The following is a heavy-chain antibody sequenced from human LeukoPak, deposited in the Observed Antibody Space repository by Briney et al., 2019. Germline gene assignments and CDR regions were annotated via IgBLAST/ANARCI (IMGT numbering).Heavy chain of an antibody. CDR1: GFTFSTYW. CDR2: VKPDGSDQ. V-gene: IGHV3-7*05. CDR3: ARAGSLYFQY. J-gene: IGHJ4*02. Sequence: GGSLRLSCEASGFTFSTYWMSWVRQAPGKGLEWAANVKPDGSDQYYVDSVKGRFTISRDNTKNSLYLQMNSLRAEDTAVYYCARAGSLYFQYWGQGTLVTVSS.